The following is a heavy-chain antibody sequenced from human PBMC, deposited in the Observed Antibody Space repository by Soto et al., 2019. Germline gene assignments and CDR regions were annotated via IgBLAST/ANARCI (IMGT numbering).Heavy chain of an antibody. D-gene: IGHD4-17*01. CDR3: ARNGYGYSPLDY. Sequence: QITLRESGPTLVKPTQTLTLTCTFSGFSLSTSGVGVGWIRQPPGKALEWLAVAYWDDTKHYSPSLKSRLTISKDTSKNQVVRTMSNTAPVDTATYFCARNGYGYSPLDYCGQGTLVAVSS. CDR1: GFSLSTSGVG. CDR2: AYWDDTK. V-gene: IGHV2-5*02. J-gene: IGHJ4*02.